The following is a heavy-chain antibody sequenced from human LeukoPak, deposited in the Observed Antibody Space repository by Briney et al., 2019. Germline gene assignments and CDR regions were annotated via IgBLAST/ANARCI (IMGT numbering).Heavy chain of an antibody. J-gene: IGHJ5*01. CDR1: GYTFSYYY. CDR3: AKDGVWWRRQRGFRDNRAPYSNWCDS. D-gene: IGHD3-16*01. Sequence: ASVKVSCKASGYTFSYYYIHWVRQAPGQGLEWMGRINPNSGDTNYAPRFQGRVTMTRDTSINTAYMELSRLTFDDTADYYCAKDGVWWRRQRGFRDNRAPYSNWCDSWGQGTRVTVAA. CDR2: INPNSGDT. V-gene: IGHV1-2*02.